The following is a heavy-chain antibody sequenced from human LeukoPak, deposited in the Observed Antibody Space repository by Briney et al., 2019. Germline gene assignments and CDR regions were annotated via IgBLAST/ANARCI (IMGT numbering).Heavy chain of an antibody. CDR3: ARDPVVTLYYFDY. Sequence: SVKVSCKASGGTFSSYAISWVRQAPGQGLEWMGGIIPIFGTANYAQKFQGRVTITADESTSTAYMELSSLRSEDTAVYYCARDPVVTLYYFDYWGQGTLVTVSS. J-gene: IGHJ4*02. D-gene: IGHD4-23*01. CDR2: IIPIFGTA. V-gene: IGHV1-69*13. CDR1: GGTFSSYA.